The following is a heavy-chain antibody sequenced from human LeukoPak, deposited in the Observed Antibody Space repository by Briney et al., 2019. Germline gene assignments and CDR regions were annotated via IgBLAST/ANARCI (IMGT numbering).Heavy chain of an antibody. CDR1: GFNFSHYG. Sequence: GALRLFCSGSGFNFSHYGMNWLRQVPGKGLEWGSSISSSSSYIYYADSVKGRFTISRDNAKNSLYLQMNSLRAEDTAVYYCARDSSPDYAWFDPWGQGTLVTVSS. CDR2: ISSSSSYI. CDR3: ARDSSPDYAWFDP. J-gene: IGHJ5*02. D-gene: IGHD4-17*01. V-gene: IGHV3-21*01.